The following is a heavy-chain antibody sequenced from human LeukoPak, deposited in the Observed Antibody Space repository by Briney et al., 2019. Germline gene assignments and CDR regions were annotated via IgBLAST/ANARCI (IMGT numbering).Heavy chain of an antibody. CDR2: ISSSSYI. Sequence: GGSLRLSCAASGFTFSSYSMNWVRQAPGKGLEWVSSISSSSYIYYAGSVKGRFTISRDNAKNSLYLQMNSLRAEDTAVYYCTRDPNYYYMDVWGKGTTVTVSS. V-gene: IGHV3-21*01. CDR3: TRDPNYYYMDV. J-gene: IGHJ6*03. CDR1: GFTFSSYS.